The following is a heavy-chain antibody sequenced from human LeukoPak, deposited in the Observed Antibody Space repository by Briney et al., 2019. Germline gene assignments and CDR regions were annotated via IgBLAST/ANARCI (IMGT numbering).Heavy chain of an antibody. Sequence: SETLSLTCTVSGGSISSSSYYWGWIRQPPGKGLEWIGSIYYSGSTYYNPSLKSRVTISVDTSKNQFSLKLSSVTAADTAVYYCARQYYNWNDYYYYYYMDVWGKGTTVTISS. CDR3: ARQYYNWNDYYYYYYMDV. J-gene: IGHJ6*03. CDR1: GGSISSSSYY. CDR2: IYYSGST. D-gene: IGHD1-1*01. V-gene: IGHV4-39*01.